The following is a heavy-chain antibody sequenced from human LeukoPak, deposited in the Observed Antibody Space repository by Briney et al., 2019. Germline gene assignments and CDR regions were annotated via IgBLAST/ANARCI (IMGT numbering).Heavy chain of an antibody. CDR3: ARGGTDY. V-gene: IGHV3-30-3*01. D-gene: IGHD1/OR15-1a*01. CDR2: ISYDGSNK. CDR1: GFTFSSYA. J-gene: IGHJ4*02. Sequence: GGSLRLSCAASGFTFSSYAMHWVRQAPGKGLEWVAVISYDGSNKYYADSVKGRFTISRDNSKNTLYLQMNSLRAEDTAVYYCARGGTDYWGQGTLVTVSS.